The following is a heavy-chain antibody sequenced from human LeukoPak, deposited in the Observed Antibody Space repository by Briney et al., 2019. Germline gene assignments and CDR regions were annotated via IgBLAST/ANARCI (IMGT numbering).Heavy chain of an antibody. CDR2: ISDSGGST. Sequence: GGSLRLSCAASGFTFSSYAMSWVRQAPGKGLEWVAGISDSGGSTNYADSVKGRFTISRDNAKNTLYLQMNSLRAEDTAVYFCAKRGVVIRVILVGFHKQAYYFDSWGQGALVTVPS. J-gene: IGHJ4*02. D-gene: IGHD3-10*01. CDR1: GFTFSSYA. V-gene: IGHV3-23*01. CDR3: AKRGVVIRVILVGFHKQAYYFDS.